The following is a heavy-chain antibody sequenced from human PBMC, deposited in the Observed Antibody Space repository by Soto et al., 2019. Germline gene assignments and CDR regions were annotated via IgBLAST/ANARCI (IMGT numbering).Heavy chain of an antibody. J-gene: IGHJ5*02. CDR2: IFSNDEK. V-gene: IGHV2-26*01. D-gene: IGHD3-10*01. CDR3: ARIPREWFGYPNWFDP. Sequence: QVTLKEYGPVLVKPTETLTLTCTVSGFSLSNARMGVSWIRQPPGKALEWLAHIFSNDEKSYSTSLKSRLTISKDTPKSQVVLTMTNMDLVDTGTYYCARIPREWFGYPNWFDPWGQGTLVTVSS. CDR1: GFSLSNARMG.